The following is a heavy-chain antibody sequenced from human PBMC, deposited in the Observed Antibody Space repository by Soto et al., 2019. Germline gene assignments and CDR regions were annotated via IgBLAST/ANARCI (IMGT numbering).Heavy chain of an antibody. V-gene: IGHV1-46*01. CDR2: INPSDGTT. Sequence: QVQLVQSGAEVKEPGASVEVSCKASGYTFTNYWVHWVRQAPGQGLDWMGIINPSDGTTTYAQKFRGRVTVTRDTSTSTVYMELNSLTSDDTAVYYCARGGRDAYYRYWGQGTLVTVSS. CDR3: ARGGRDAYYRY. D-gene: IGHD1-26*01. CDR1: GYTFTNYW. J-gene: IGHJ4*02.